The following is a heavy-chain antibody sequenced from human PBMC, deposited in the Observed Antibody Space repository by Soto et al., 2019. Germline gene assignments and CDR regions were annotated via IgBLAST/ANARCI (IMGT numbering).Heavy chain of an antibody. D-gene: IGHD6-19*01. V-gene: IGHV3-30-3*01. CDR3: ARDSAVAGIADDAFDI. CDR2: ISYDGSNK. Sequence: GGSLRLSCAASGFTFSSYAMHWVRQAPGKGLEWVAVISYDGSNKYYADSVKGRFTISRDNSKNTLYLQMNSLRAEDTAVYYCARDSAVAGIADDAFDIWGQGTMVTVSS. J-gene: IGHJ3*02. CDR1: GFTFSSYA.